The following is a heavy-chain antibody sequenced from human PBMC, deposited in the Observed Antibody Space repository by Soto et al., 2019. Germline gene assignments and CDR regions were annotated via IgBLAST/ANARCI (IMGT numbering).Heavy chain of an antibody. CDR1: GFTFSSYE. Sequence: ESGGGLVRPGGSLRLSCAASGFTFSSYEMAWVRQAPGEGLEWISYISSSGTIIHYADSVKGRFTISRDNAKNSLYLQMNSLRAEDTAVYYCAGGVMYSGSYQDWGQGTLVTVSS. CDR3: AGGVMYSGSYQD. J-gene: IGHJ4*02. V-gene: IGHV3-48*03. D-gene: IGHD1-26*01. CDR2: ISSSGTII.